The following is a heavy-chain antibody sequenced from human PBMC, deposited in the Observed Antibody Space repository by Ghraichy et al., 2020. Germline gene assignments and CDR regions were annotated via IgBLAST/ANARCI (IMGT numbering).Heavy chain of an antibody. CDR3: ARGTLPLVGDRRQNIYYYYGMDV. J-gene: IGHJ6*02. V-gene: IGHV3-33*01. Sequence: GSLRLSCAASGFVFNSFGMYWVRQAPGKGLEWVAIIWYDGSNKYYTESVKGRFTISRDNSKNMLYLQMNSLRAEDTAVYYCARGTLPLVGDRRQNIYYYYGMDVWGQGTTVTVS. CDR2: IWYDGSNK. D-gene: IGHD2-2*01. CDR1: GFVFNSFG.